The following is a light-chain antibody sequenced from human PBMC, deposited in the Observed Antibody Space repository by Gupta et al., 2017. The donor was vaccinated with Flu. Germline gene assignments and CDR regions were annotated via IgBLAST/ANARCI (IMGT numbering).Light chain of an antibody. CDR3: QSFDNSLSVWV. Sequence: QSVLTQPPSVSGAPGQRVTLSCTGTSANLGAGYDVHWYQRLPGAGPKLLIFNNNDRPSGVPDRFSGSKSGTSASLAIAGLQAEDEADYYCQSFDNSLSVWVFGGGTKVTGL. J-gene: IGLJ3*02. CDR1: SANLGAGYD. V-gene: IGLV1-40*01. CDR2: NNN.